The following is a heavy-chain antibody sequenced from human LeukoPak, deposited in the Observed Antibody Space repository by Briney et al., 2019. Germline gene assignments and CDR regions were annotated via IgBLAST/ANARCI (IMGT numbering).Heavy chain of an antibody. Sequence: PGGSLRPSCAASGFNFTIFAMSWVRQAPGKGLDWVSAISGSGGRTYYADSVQGRFTISRDNSKNTLYLQMNSLRAEDTAVYYCAKDRGYWGQGNLVTVSS. J-gene: IGHJ4*02. CDR1: GFNFTIFA. V-gene: IGHV3-23*01. CDR3: AKDRGY. CDR2: ISGSGGRT.